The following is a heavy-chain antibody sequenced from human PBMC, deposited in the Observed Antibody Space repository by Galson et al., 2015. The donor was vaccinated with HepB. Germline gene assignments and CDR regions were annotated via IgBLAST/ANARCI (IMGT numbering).Heavy chain of an antibody. CDR1: GFTFSSYG. CDR2: IKQDGSEK. Sequence: SLRLSCAASGFTFSSYGMHWVRQAPGKGLEWVANIKQDGSEKYYVDSVKGRFTISRDNAKNSLYLQMNSLRAEDTAVYYCARSLTATEDNAFDIWGQGTMVTVSS. D-gene: IGHD2-21*02. CDR3: ARSLTATEDNAFDI. J-gene: IGHJ3*02. V-gene: IGHV3-7*03.